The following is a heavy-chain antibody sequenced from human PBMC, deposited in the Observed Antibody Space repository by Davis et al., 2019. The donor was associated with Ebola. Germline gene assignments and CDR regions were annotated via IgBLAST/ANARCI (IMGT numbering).Heavy chain of an antibody. CDR3: AKDFGGNYCVDY. V-gene: IGHV3-30*02. J-gene: IGHJ4*02. CDR1: GFTFSSYG. Sequence: GGSLRLSCAASGFTFSSYGMHWVRQAPGKGLEWVALSWSDGINQYYADSVKGRFTISRDNSRNTLYLQMNSLKTEDTAVYHCAKDFGGNYCVDYWGQGTLVTVSS. CDR2: SWSDGINQ. D-gene: IGHD4-23*01.